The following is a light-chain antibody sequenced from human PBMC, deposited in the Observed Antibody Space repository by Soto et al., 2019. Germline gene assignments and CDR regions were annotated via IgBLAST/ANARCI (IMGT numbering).Light chain of an antibody. CDR1: SSDIGAYNY. Sequence: QSALTQPPSASGSPGQSVTISCTGTSSDIGAYNYVSWYQQHPGKAPQLMIYQINKRPSGAPDRFSGSRSGNTASLTVSGLQPEDEADYYCTSYAGNNNFVFGTGTKVTV. CDR3: TSYAGNNNFV. J-gene: IGLJ1*01. CDR2: QIN. V-gene: IGLV2-8*01.